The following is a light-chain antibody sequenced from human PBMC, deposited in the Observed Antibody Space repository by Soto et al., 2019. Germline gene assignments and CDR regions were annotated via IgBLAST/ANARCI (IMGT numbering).Light chain of an antibody. CDR1: SSDVGGYNY. CDR3: SSYTSSSTVV. Sequence: QSALTQPASVSGSPGQSITISCTGTSSDVGGYNYVSWYQQHPGKAPKLMIYDVSNRPSGVSNRFSGSKSGNTASLTISGLQAEYEGDYYCSSYTSSSTVVFGGGTELTVL. J-gene: IGLJ2*01. CDR2: DVS. V-gene: IGLV2-14*01.